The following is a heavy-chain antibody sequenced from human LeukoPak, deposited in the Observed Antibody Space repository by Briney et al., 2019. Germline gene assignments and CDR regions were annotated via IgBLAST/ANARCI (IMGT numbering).Heavy chain of an antibody. CDR1: GGSISSYY. CDR2: IYYSGST. CDR3: ARAYGVAYWYFDL. J-gene: IGHJ2*01. Sequence: SETLSLTCAVSGGSISSYYWSWIRQPPWKGLEWIGYIYYSGSTNYNPSLKSRVTISVDTSKNQFSLKLSSVTAADTAVYYCARAYGVAYWYFDLWGRGTLVTVSS. D-gene: IGHD4-17*01. V-gene: IGHV4-59*12.